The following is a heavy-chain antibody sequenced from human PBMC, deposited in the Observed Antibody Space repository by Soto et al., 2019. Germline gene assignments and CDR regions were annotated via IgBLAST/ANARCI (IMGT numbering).Heavy chain of an antibody. CDR1: GGTFSSYA. D-gene: IGHD3-22*01. Sequence: QVQLVQSGAEVKKPGSSVKVSCKASGGTFSSYAISWVRQAPGQGLEWMGGIIPIFGTANYAQKFQGRVTNTADKSTSTAHMGLSSPRSEDTAGYYCAGGYYYVSSGYYSADYWGQVTLVTVSS. V-gene: IGHV1-69*06. CDR3: AGGYYYVSSGYYSADY. CDR2: IIPIFGTA. J-gene: IGHJ4*02.